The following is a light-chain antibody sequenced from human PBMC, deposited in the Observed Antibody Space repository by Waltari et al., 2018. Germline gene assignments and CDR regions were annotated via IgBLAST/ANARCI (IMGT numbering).Light chain of an antibody. Sequence: DVVMTQSPLSLPVTLGQPASISCRSSQSLVHSDGNTYLNWFQQRPGQSTRRLIYTVSYRESGVPDRFSGGGSGTDFTLKISRVEAEDVGVYYCMQGTHWPTFGGGTKVEIK. J-gene: IGKJ4*01. CDR2: TVS. CDR1: QSLVHSDGNTY. V-gene: IGKV2-30*02. CDR3: MQGTHWPT.